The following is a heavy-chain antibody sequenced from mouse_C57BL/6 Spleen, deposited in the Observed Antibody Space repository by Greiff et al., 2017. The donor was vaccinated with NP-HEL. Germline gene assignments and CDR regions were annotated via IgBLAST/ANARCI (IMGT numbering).Heavy chain of an antibody. Sequence: VKLQQPGAELVKPGASVKMSCKASGYTFTSYWITWVKQRPGQGLEWIGDIYPGSGSTNYNEKFKSKATLTVDTSSSTAYMQLSSLTSEDSAVYYCARSAADYYGSSYDYWGQGTTLTVSS. CDR2: IYPGSGST. V-gene: IGHV1-55*01. CDR3: ARSAADYYGSSYDY. D-gene: IGHD1-1*01. CDR1: GYTFTSYW. J-gene: IGHJ2*01.